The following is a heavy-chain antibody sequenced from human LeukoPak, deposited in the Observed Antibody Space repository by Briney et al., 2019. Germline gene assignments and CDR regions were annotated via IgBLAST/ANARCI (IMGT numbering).Heavy chain of an antibody. CDR1: GYSFTSYW. CDR3: ARTYCYDSSGYYSYYFDY. Sequence: GSSLKISCKGSGYSFTSYWIGYLRQMPGKGLEWMGIIYPGDSDTSYNPSLQGQVTISADKSISTAYLQWSSLKASDTAMYYCARTYCYDSSGYYSYYFDYWGQGTLVTVSS. V-gene: IGHV5-51*01. CDR2: IYPGDSDT. J-gene: IGHJ4*02. D-gene: IGHD3-22*01.